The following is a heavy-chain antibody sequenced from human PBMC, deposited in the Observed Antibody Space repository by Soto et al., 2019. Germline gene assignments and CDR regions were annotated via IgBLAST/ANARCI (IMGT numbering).Heavy chain of an antibody. CDR3: ARTLYSYGPRFDY. D-gene: IGHD5-18*01. Sequence: PSETLSLTCTFSGGSISSYSWSWIRQPPGKGLEWIGYIYYSGSTNYNPSLKSRVAISVDTSKNQFSLKLSSVTAADTAVYYCARTLYSYGPRFDYWGQGTLVTVS. CDR2: IYYSGST. V-gene: IGHV4-59*01. CDR1: GGSISSYS. J-gene: IGHJ4*02.